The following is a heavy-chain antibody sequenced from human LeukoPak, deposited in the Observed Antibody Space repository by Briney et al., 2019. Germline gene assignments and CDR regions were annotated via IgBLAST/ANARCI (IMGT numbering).Heavy chain of an antibody. CDR3: ARLGYCGGGSCYYYYYMDV. J-gene: IGHJ6*03. V-gene: IGHV4-59*10. CDR1: GCSISSYY. Sequence: WESLSLTCAVSGCSISSYYRSWIRQPAGKGLEWIGRIYSSGSNNYNPCLKSRVTMSVDTSKNQYSLKLSSVTAADTDAYDCARLGYCGGGSCYYYYYMDVWGKGTTVTVSS. CDR2: IYSSGSN. D-gene: IGHD2-15*01.